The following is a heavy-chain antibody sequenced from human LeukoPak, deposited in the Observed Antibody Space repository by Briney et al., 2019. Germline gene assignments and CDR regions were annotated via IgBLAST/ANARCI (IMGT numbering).Heavy chain of an antibody. V-gene: IGHV4-59*01. CDR3: ARAGSGYDTYYFDY. J-gene: IGHJ4*02. CDR2: IYYSGST. D-gene: IGHD5-12*01. CDR1: GGSISSYY. Sequence: SETLSLTCTVSGGSISSYYWSWIRQPPGKGLEWIGYIYYSGSTNYNPSLKSRVTISVDASKNQFSLKLSSVTAADTAVYYCARAGSGYDTYYFDYWGQGTLVTVSS.